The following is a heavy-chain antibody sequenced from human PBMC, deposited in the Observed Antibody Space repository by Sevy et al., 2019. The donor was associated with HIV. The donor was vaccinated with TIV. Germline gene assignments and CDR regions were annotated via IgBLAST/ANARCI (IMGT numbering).Heavy chain of an antibody. CDR3: AREYIVVVTATRYFDL. V-gene: IGHV4-4*07. CDR2: IYTSGST. J-gene: IGHJ2*01. Sequence: SETLSLTCTVSGGSISSYYWSWIRQPAGKGLEWIGRIYTSGSTNYNPSLKSRVTMSVDTSKNQFSLKLSSVTAADTAMYYCAREYIVVVTATRYFDLWGRGTLVTVSS. D-gene: IGHD2-21*02. CDR1: GGSISSYY.